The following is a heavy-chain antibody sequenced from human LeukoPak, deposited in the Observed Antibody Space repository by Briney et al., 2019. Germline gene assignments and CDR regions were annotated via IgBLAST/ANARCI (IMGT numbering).Heavy chain of an antibody. CDR1: GYTFTNSY. CDR2: INPDGGNT. J-gene: IGHJ4*02. D-gene: IGHD5-24*01. V-gene: IGHV1-46*01. CDR3: ARGAQRWLQSHFDY. Sequence: ASVKVSCKASGYTFTNSYIHWVRQAPGQVLEWMGLINPDGGNTNYAQNFQGRVTLTRDTSTSTVYMELSRLRSDDTAVYYCARGAQRWLQSHFDYWGQGTLVTVSS.